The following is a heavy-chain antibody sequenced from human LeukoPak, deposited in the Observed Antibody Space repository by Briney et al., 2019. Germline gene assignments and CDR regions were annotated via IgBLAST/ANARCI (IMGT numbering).Heavy chain of an antibody. V-gene: IGHV3-30*18. CDR1: GFSFISYG. CDR3: AKRPSDYGDYVSYFDY. D-gene: IGHD4-17*01. CDR2: ISDDGRSK. Sequence: GGSLRLSCAASGFSFISYGMHWVRQAPGKGLEWVGVISDDGRSKDKADSVKGRFTISRDNSKDTLYLQMNSLRAEDTAVYYCAKRPSDYGDYVSYFDYWGQGTLVTVSS. J-gene: IGHJ4*02.